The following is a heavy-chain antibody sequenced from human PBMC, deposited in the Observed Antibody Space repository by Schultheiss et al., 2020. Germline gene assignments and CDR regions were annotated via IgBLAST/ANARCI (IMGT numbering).Heavy chain of an antibody. J-gene: IGHJ3*02. Sequence: GGSLRLSCAASGFTFSSCGMHWVRQAPGKGLGWVAVIWYDGSNKYYADSVKGRFTISRDNSKNTLYLQMNSLRAEDTAVYYCASDGIGINPGDVLDIWGQGTMVTGSS. CDR1: GFTFSSCG. D-gene: IGHD1-26*01. CDR3: ASDGIGINPGDVLDI. V-gene: IGHV3-33*01. CDR2: IWYDGSNK.